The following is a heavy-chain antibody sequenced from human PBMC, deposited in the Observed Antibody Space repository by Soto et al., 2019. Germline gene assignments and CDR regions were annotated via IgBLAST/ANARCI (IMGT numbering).Heavy chain of an antibody. CDR1: GFTFSSYE. Sequence: EVQLVESGGGLVQPGGSLRLSCAASGFTFSSYEMNWVRQAPGKGLEWVSYISSSGSTIYYADSVKGRFTIYRANAKNALYLQMNSLRAADTAVYYCARLDAVGAGWGQGTLVTVSS. V-gene: IGHV3-48*03. CDR3: ARLDAVGAG. J-gene: IGHJ4*02. CDR2: ISSSGSTI. D-gene: IGHD1-26*01.